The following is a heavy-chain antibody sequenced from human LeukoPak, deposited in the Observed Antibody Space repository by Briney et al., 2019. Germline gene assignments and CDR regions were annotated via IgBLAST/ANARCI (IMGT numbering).Heavy chain of an antibody. CDR2: IHYSGST. J-gene: IGHJ3*02. D-gene: IGHD2-2*02. Sequence: SETLSLTCTVSGGSISSYYWSWIRQPPGKGLEWIGYIHYSGSTNYNPSLKSRVTISVDTSKNQFSLKLSSVTAADTAVYYCARGLGYCSSTSCYMAFDIWGQGTMVTVSS. V-gene: IGHV4-59*01. CDR3: ARGLGYCSSTSCYMAFDI. CDR1: GGSISSYY.